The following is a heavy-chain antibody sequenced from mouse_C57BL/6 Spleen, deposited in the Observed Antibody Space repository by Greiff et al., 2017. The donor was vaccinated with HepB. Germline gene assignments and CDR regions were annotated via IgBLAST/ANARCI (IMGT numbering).Heavy chain of an antibody. J-gene: IGHJ2*01. V-gene: IGHV5-4*01. CDR2: ISDGGSYT. CDR1: GFTFSSYA. Sequence: EVQLVESGGGLVKPGGSLKLSCAASGFTFSSYAMSWVRQTPEKRLEWVATISDGGSYTYYPDNVKGRFTISRDNAKNNLYLQMSHLKSEDTAVYYCARDLYYDYDGGYFDCWGQGTTLTVSS. D-gene: IGHD2-4*01. CDR3: ARDLYYDYDGGYFDC.